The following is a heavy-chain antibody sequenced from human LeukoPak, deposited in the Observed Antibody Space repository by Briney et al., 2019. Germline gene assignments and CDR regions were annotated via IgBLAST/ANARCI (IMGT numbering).Heavy chain of an antibody. D-gene: IGHD3-9*01. Sequence: GESLRLSCAASGLTVSSNFMNWVRQAPGKGLEWVSVIYSGGSTYYADSVKGRFTISRDNSKNTLYLQMNSLRAEDTAVYYCARGYFDWLPYYFDYWGQGTLVTVSS. CDR3: ARGYFDWLPYYFDY. CDR1: GLTVSSNF. CDR2: IYSGGST. V-gene: IGHV3-66*01. J-gene: IGHJ4*02.